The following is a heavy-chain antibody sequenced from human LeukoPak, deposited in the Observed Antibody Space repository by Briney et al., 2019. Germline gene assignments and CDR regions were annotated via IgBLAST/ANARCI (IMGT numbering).Heavy chain of an antibody. CDR3: AKGTLESCSGSRCYPFDY. CDR1: RFTFSTYT. CDR2: ITGGGTNT. J-gene: IGHJ4*02. V-gene: IGHV3-23*01. D-gene: IGHD2-15*01. Sequence: GGSLRLSCVASRFTFSTYTMAWVRQAPGKKLECVAVITGGGTNTYHADSVKGRFTISRDNSKNTLSLQMNSLRVEDTAKYYCAKGTLESCSGSRCYPFDYWGRGTLVTVSS.